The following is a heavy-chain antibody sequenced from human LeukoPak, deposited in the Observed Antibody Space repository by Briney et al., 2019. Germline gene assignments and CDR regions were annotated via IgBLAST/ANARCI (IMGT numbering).Heavy chain of an antibody. V-gene: IGHV3-21*01. CDR1: GFTFSSYS. CDR2: ISSSSSYI. CDR3: VRGYSNYGYAFDM. Sequence: GGSLRLSCAASGFTFSSYSMNWVRQAPGKGLEWVSSISSSSSYIYYADSVKGRFTISRDNAKKSLFLEMNSLRGEDTAVYYCVRGYSNYGYAFDMWGQGTMVTVSS. D-gene: IGHD4-11*01. J-gene: IGHJ3*02.